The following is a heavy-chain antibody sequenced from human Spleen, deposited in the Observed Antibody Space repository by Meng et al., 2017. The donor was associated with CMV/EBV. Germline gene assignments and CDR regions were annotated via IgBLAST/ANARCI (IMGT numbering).Heavy chain of an antibody. Sequence: GESLKISCAASGFTFSSYSMNWVRQAPGKGLEWVSSISSSSSYIYYADSVKGRFTISRDNSKNTLYLQMKSLRAEDTAVYYCAKWGTIRVAGRPVPYYYGMDVWGQGTTVTVSS. J-gene: IGHJ6*02. CDR3: AKWGTIRVAGRPVPYYYGMDV. CDR2: ISSSSSYI. V-gene: IGHV3-21*04. CDR1: GFTFSSYS. D-gene: IGHD6-19*01.